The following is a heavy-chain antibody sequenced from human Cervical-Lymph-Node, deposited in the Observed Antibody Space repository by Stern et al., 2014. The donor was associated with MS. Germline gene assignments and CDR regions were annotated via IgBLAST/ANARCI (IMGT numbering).Heavy chain of an antibody. J-gene: IGHJ6*02. CDR3: ARDRTVTTYYYYYGMDV. V-gene: IGHV3-30*04. CDR1: GFTFSYST. Sequence: QVQLVQSGGGVVQPGRSLRLSCAASGFTFSYSTMHWVRQAPGKGLEWVATVSYDGSDEYYPDSVKGRFTTFRDNSKNTLYLQVNSLRAEDTGVYFCARDRTVTTYYYYYGMDVWGQGTTVTVSS. D-gene: IGHD4-11*01. CDR2: VSYDGSDE.